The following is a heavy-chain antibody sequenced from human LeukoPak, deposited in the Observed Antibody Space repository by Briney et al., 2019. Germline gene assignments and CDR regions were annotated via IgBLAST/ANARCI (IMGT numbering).Heavy chain of an antibody. D-gene: IGHD6-6*01. CDR2: IYYSGST. CDR3: ARDLSQQLVFWFDP. V-gene: IGHV4-39*07. Sequence: PSETLSLTCTVSGGSISSSSYYWGWIRQPPGKGLEWIGSIYYSGSTYYNPSLKSRVTISVDTSKNQFSLKLSSVTAADTAVYYCARDLSQQLVFWFDPWGQGTLVTVSS. CDR1: GGSISSSSYY. J-gene: IGHJ5*02.